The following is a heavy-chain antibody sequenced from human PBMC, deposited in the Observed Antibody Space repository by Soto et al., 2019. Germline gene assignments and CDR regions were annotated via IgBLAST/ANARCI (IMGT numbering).Heavy chain of an antibody. CDR1: GYTFTSYG. Sequence: SVKVSCKASGYTFTSYGISWVRQAPGQGLEWMGGIIPIFGTANYAQKFQGRVTITADESTSTAYMELSSLRSEDTAVYYCARERAMVRGDYGMDVWGQGTTVTVSS. CDR2: IIPIFGTA. V-gene: IGHV1-69*13. J-gene: IGHJ6*02. D-gene: IGHD3-10*01. CDR3: ARERAMVRGDYGMDV.